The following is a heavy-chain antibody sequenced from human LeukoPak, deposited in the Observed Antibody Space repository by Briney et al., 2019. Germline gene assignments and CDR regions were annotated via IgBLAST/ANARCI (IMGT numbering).Heavy chain of an antibody. Sequence: ASETLSLTCTASGGSITNTNYYWPWVRQPPGKGLEWLGNIFYNGGPYFNPSLKSRVAISVDTSKNHFSLRLNSVTAADTAVYYCARGPTTHYYGSGSYPKIYYYYYMDVWGKGTTVTVSS. CDR3: ARGPTTHYYGSGSYPKIYYYYYMDV. V-gene: IGHV4-39*07. CDR2: IFYNGGP. D-gene: IGHD3-10*01. CDR1: GGSITNTNYY. J-gene: IGHJ6*03.